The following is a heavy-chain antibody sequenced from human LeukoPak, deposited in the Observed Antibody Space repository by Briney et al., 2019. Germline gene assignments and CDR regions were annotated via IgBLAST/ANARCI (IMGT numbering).Heavy chain of an antibody. D-gene: IGHD1-26*01. CDR1: GFTFTCCW. Sequence: GSLRLSCAASGFTFTCCWMSWVRQTPGKGLEWVASIKQDGREKFYADSVQGRFTISRDNAKNSLYLQVNSLRAEDAAVYYCARVPGRTRYFDSWGQGILVTVSS. J-gene: IGHJ4*02. V-gene: IGHV3-7*01. CDR3: ARVPGRTRYFDS. CDR2: IKQDGREK.